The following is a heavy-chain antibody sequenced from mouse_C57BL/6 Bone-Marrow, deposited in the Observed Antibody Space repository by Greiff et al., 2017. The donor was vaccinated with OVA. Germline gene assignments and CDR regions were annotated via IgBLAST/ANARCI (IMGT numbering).Heavy chain of an antibody. CDR1: GFTFSSYG. J-gene: IGHJ4*01. CDR3: ARREDYDVAMDY. Sequence: EVQRVESGGDLVKPGGSLKLSCAASGFTFSSYGMSWVRQTPDKRLEWVATISSGGSYTYYPDSVKERFTISRDNAKNTLYLQMSSLKSEDTAMYYCARREDYDVAMDYWGQGTSVTVSS. CDR2: ISSGGSYT. V-gene: IGHV5-6*01. D-gene: IGHD2-4*01.